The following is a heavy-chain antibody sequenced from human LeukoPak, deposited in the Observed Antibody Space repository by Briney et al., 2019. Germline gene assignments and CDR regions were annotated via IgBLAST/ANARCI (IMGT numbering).Heavy chain of an antibody. V-gene: IGHV3-23*01. D-gene: IGHD3-9*01. CDR2: ISGYSGPA. CDR1: GFTFSSYA. J-gene: IGHJ4*02. Sequence: GGSLRLSCAASGFTFSSYAMSWVRQAPGKGLEWVSAISGYSGPAYYADSVEGRFTISRDNAKNSVFLQMNSVRAEDTAVCYCARDLDTGNYFFAYWGQGTPVIVSS. CDR3: ARDLDTGNYFFAY.